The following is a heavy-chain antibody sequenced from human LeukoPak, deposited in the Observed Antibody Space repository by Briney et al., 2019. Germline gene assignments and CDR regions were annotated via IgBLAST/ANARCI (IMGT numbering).Heavy chain of an antibody. CDR3: ARAPGDYTGLPRTFRYYGLDV. V-gene: IGHV3-48*04. CDR1: EFTFSSYS. CDR2: ITNSGNSK. J-gene: IGHJ6*02. D-gene: IGHD4-17*01. Sequence: GGSLRLSCAASEFTFSSYSMNWVRQAPGKGLEWVSYITNSGNSKSYADSVKGRFTISRDNAKNSLYLQMNSLRAEDTAVYYCARAPGDYTGLPRTFRYYGLDVWGQGTTVTVSS.